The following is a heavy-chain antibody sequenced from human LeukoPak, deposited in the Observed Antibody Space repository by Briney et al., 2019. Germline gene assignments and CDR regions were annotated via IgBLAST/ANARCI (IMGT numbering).Heavy chain of an antibody. Sequence: SETLSLTCAVYGGSFSGYYWSWIRQPPGKGLEWIGEINHSGSSNDNPSLKSRVTISVDTSKNQFSLKVSSVTAADTAVYYCARGPPRMKNWLDPWGQGTLVTVSS. CDR1: GGSFSGYY. V-gene: IGHV4-34*01. CDR2: INHSGSS. D-gene: IGHD2-8*01. J-gene: IGHJ5*02. CDR3: ARGPPRMKNWLDP.